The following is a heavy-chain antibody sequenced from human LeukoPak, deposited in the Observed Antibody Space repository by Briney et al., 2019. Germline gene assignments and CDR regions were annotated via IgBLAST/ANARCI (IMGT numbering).Heavy chain of an antibody. CDR1: GGSIISYY. CDR3: ARAPRNYDVFPTRGMYV. D-gene: IGHD3-9*01. V-gene: IGHV4-59*01. CDR2: IYYSGST. J-gene: IGHJ6*03. Sequence: SETLSLTCTVPGGSIISYYWSWLRQPPGRGLEWIGYIYYSGSTNYNPSLKSRVTISVDTSTNQFSLKLSSVTAADTAVYYCARAPRNYDVFPTRGMYVWGKGTTVTVSS.